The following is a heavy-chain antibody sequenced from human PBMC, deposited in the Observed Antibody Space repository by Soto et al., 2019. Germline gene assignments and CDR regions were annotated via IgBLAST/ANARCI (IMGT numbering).Heavy chain of an antibody. CDR2: IWYDGSNK. J-gene: IGHJ4*02. CDR1: GFTFSSYG. Sequence: QVQLVESGGGVVQPGRSLRLSCAASGFTFSSYGMHWVRQAPGKGLEWVAVIWYDGSNKYYADSVKGRFTISRDNSKNTLYLQMNSLRAEDTAVYYCARGWFGEYGPCYYFDYWGQGTLVTVSS. D-gene: IGHD3-10*01. CDR3: ARGWFGEYGPCYYFDY. V-gene: IGHV3-33*01.